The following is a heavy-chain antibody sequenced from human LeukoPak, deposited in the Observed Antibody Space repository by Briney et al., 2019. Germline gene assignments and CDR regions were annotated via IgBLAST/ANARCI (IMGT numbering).Heavy chain of an antibody. J-gene: IGHJ4*02. CDR3: AAAGWYG. V-gene: IGHV3-21*01. Sequence: GXLGLSCAXSGFTXXSYSMNWVRQAPGKGLEWVSSISSSSSYIYYADSVKGRFTISRDNAKNSLYLQMNSLRAEDTAVYYCAAAGWYGWGQGTLVTVSS. CDR1: GFTXXSYS. CDR2: ISSSSSYI. D-gene: IGHD6-19*01.